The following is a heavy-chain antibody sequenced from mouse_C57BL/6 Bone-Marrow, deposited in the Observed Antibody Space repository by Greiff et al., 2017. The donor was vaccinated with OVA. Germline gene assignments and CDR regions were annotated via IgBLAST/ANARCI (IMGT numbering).Heavy chain of an antibody. CDR2: IYPGSGST. D-gene: IGHD3-2*02. V-gene: IGHV1-55*01. CDR1: GYTFTSYW. Sequence: VQLKQPGAELVKPGASVKMSCKASGYTFTSYWITWVKQRPGQGLEWIGDIYPGSGSTNYNEKFKSKATLTVDTSSSTAYMQLSSLTSEDSAVYYCARFLDSSGYYAMDYWGQGTSVTVSS. J-gene: IGHJ4*01. CDR3: ARFLDSSGYYAMDY.